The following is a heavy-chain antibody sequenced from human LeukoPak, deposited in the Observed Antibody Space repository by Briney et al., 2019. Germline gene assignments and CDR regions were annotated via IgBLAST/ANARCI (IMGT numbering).Heavy chain of an antibody. CDR2: ISAYNGNT. CDR3: ARDLVPAALYYYYGMDV. D-gene: IGHD2-2*01. CDR1: GYTFTSYA. V-gene: IGHV1-18*01. J-gene: IGHJ6*02. Sequence: ASVKVSCKASGYTFTSYAMNWVRQAPGQGLEWMGWISAYNGNTNYAQKLQGRVTMTTDTSTSTAYMELRSLRSDDTAVYYCARDLVPAALYYYYGMDVWGQGTTVTVSS.